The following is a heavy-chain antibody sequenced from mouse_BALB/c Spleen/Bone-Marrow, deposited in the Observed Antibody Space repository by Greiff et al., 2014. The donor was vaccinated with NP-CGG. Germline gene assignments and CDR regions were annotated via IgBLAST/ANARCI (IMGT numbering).Heavy chain of an antibody. CDR2: IDPSNGRT. D-gene: IGHD1-1*01. Sequence: VHLVESGAELVKPGASVKLSCKASGYTFTSYWMHWVKQRPGQGLEWIGEIDPSNGRTNYNEKFKNKATLTVDKSSSTAYMQLSSLTSEDSAVYYCARSTTVVVRYWYFDVWGAGTTVTVSS. CDR1: GYTFTSYW. J-gene: IGHJ1*01. CDR3: ARSTTVVVRYWYFDV. V-gene: IGHV1S81*02.